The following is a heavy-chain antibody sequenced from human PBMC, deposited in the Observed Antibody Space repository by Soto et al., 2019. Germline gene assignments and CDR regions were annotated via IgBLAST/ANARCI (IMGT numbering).Heavy chain of an antibody. V-gene: IGHV1-2*04. CDR1: GYTFTGYY. Sequence: ASVKVSCKASGYTFTGYYMHWVRQAPGQGLEWMGWINPNSGGTNYAQKFQGWVTMTRDTSISTAYTELSRLRSDDTAVYYCARAHQSSSSTIWADAFDIWGQGTMVTVSS. J-gene: IGHJ3*02. D-gene: IGHD2-2*01. CDR2: INPNSGGT. CDR3: ARAHQSSSSTIWADAFDI.